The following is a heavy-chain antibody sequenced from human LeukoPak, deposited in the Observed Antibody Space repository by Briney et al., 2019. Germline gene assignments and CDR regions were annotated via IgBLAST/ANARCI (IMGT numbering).Heavy chain of an antibody. D-gene: IGHD3-10*01. CDR1: GFTFSSYA. CDR3: AKVQVPQAARPDAFDI. CDR2: ISCSGGST. V-gene: IGHV3-23*01. J-gene: IGHJ3*02. Sequence: GGSLRLSCAASGFTFSSYAMSWVRQAPGKGLEWVSAISCSGGSTYYADSVKGRFTISRDNSKNTLYLQMNSLRAEDTAVYYCAKVQVPQAARPDAFDIWGQGTMVTVSS.